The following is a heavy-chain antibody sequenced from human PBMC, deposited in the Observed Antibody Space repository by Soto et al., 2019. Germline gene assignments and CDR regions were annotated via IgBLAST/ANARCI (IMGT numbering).Heavy chain of an antibody. J-gene: IGHJ4*02. CDR2: ISGHNGNT. D-gene: IGHD3-22*01. CDR1: GYSFTSYG. V-gene: IGHV1-18*04. CDR3: ARHRFNYYDDTVYYYFDY. Sequence: ASVKVSCKASGYSFTSYGISWVRQAPGQGPEWMGWISGHNGNTNHPQSLQGRVTMTTDTSRNTAYMELRSLRSDDTAVYYCARHRFNYYDDTVYYYFDYWGQGTLATVPS.